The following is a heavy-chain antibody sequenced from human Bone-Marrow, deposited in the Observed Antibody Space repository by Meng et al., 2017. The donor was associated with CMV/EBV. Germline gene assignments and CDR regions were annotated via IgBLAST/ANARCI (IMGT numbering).Heavy chain of an antibody. CDR2: IYHSGST. D-gene: IGHD2-15*01. CDR3: ARDRRGCSGGSCYSLPTGGMDV. J-gene: IGHJ6*02. Sequence: SETLSLTCTVSGYSISSGYYWGWIRQPPGKGLEWIGSIYHSGSTYYNPSLKSRVTISVDTSKNQFSLKLSSVTAADTAVYYCARDRRGCSGGSCYSLPTGGMDVWGQGTTVTVSS. V-gene: IGHV4-38-2*02. CDR1: GYSISSGYY.